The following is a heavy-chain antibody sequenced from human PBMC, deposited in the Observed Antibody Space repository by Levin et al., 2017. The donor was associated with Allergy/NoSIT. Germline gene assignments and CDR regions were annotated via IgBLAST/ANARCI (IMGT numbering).Heavy chain of an antibody. V-gene: IGHV3-23*01. Sequence: KGLEWVSAIGASSGTTYYADSVKGRFTISKDYSKDILYLQMNSLRAEDTAVYYCARHLGAAGREYDYWGRGTLVTVSS. J-gene: IGHJ4*02. CDR2: IGASSGTT. D-gene: IGHD6-13*01. CDR3: ARHLGAAGREYDY.